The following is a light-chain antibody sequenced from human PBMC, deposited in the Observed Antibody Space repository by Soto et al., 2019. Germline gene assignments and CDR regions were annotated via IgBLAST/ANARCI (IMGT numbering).Light chain of an antibody. CDR2: RND. V-gene: IGLV1-47*01. Sequence: QSVLTQPPSASGTPGQGVTISCSGSSSNIGGNYVYWYQQLPGTAPKLLIYRNDQRPSGVPDRFSGSKSGTSASLAISGLRSEDEADYHCAAWDDSLTVVFGGGTKVTVL. J-gene: IGLJ2*01. CDR1: SSNIGGNY. CDR3: AAWDDSLTVV.